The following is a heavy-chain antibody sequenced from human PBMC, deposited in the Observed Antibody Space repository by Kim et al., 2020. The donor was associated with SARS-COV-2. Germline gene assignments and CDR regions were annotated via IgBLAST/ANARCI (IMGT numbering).Heavy chain of an antibody. CDR1: GFTFSSYA. Sequence: GGSLRLSCAASGFTFSSYAMSWVRQAPGKGLEWVSVISSGGGRTYYADSVKGRFTISRDNSKNTLSLQMNSLRAEDTAVYYCAKDQGLTYYYGSGTSYY. D-gene: IGHD3-10*01. CDR3: AKDQGLTYYYGSGTSYY. V-gene: IGHV3-23*01. J-gene: IGHJ6*01. CDR2: ISSGGGRT.